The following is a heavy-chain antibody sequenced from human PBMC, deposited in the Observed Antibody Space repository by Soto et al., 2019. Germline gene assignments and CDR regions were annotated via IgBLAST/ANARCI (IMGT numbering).Heavy chain of an antibody. CDR2: ISYDGSNK. D-gene: IGHD3-9*01. CDR3: AKALWLDILTGYGFDY. V-gene: IGHV3-30*18. CDR1: GFTFSSYG. Sequence: QVQLVESGGGVVQPGRSLRLSCAASGFTFSSYGMHWVRQAPGKGLEWVAVISYDGSNKYYADSVKGRFTISRDNSKNTLYLQMNSLRAEDTAVYYCAKALWLDILTGYGFDYWGQGTLVTVSS. J-gene: IGHJ4*01.